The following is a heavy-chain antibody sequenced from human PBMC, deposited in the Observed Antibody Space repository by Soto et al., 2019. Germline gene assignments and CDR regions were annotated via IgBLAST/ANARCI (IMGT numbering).Heavy chain of an antibody. CDR1: GFTFSSYA. J-gene: IGHJ4*02. D-gene: IGHD5-18*01. Sequence: GGSLRLSCAASGFTFSSYAMSWVRQAPGKGLEWVSAIGGSGGSTYYADSVKGRFTISRDNSKNTLYLQMNSLRAEDTAVYYCAKVLTGDTAMADYFDYWGQGTLVTVSS. V-gene: IGHV3-23*01. CDR3: AKVLTGDTAMADYFDY. CDR2: IGGSGGST.